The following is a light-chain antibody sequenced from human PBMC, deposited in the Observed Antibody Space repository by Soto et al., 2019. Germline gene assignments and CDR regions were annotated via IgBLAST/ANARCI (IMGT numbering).Light chain of an antibody. J-gene: IGLJ1*01. V-gene: IGLV2-14*01. CDR2: HVT. CDR1: SSDVCGYTY. Sequence: QSALTQPASVSGSPGQSITISCTGTSSDVCGYTYVSWYQQHPGKAPKLMIYHVTYRPSGVSSRFSGSKSGNTASLTISELQAEDEADYYCCSCTRSNTYVFGTGTKVTVL. CDR3: CSCTRSNTYV.